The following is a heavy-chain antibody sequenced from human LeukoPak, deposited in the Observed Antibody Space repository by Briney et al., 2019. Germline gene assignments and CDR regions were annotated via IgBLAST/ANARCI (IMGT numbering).Heavy chain of an antibody. V-gene: IGHV3-30*04. CDR3: ARDPGYYYYGMDV. CDR1: GFTFSSYA. J-gene: IGHJ6*02. D-gene: IGHD3-10*01. CDR2: ISYDGSNK. Sequence: PGRSLRLSCAASGFTFSSYAMHWVRQAPGKGLEWVAVISYDGSNKYYADSVKGRFTISRDNSKNTLYLQMNSLRAEDTAVYYCARDPGYYYYGMDVWGQGTTVTVSS.